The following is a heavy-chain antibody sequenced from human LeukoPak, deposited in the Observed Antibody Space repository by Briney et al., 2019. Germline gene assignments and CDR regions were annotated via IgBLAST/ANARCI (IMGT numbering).Heavy chain of an antibody. CDR1: GGSFSGYY. CDR2: INHSGST. J-gene: IGHJ3*02. Sequence: SETLSLTCAVYGGSFSGYYWSWIRQPPGKGLEWIGEINHSGSTNYNPSLKSRVTMSVDTSKNQFSLKLSSVTAADTAVYYCAREWGDAFDIWGQGTMVTVSS. D-gene: IGHD1-26*01. CDR3: AREWGDAFDI. V-gene: IGHV4-34*01.